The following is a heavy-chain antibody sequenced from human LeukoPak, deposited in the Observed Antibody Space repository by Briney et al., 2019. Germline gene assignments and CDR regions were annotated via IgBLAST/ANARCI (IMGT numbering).Heavy chain of an antibody. CDR2: IIPIFGTA. D-gene: IGHD5-18*01. CDR1: GGTFSSYA. Sequence: ASVKVSCKASGGTFSSYAISWVRQAPGQGLEWMGGIIPIFGTANYAQKFQGRVTITADESTSTAYMELSSLRSEDTAVYYCAIRSGCSYGYGYWGQGTLVTVSS. V-gene: IGHV1-69*13. J-gene: IGHJ4*02. CDR3: AIRSGCSYGYGY.